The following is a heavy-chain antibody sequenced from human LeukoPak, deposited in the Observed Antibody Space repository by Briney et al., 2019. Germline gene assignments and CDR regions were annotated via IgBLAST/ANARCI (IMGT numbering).Heavy chain of an antibody. CDR3: ARDRGAVAATWFDY. Sequence: GGSLRLSCAASGFTFSGYYMSWVRQAPGKGLEWVSRIGSSSTYTNYADSVKGRFTISRDNAKNSLYLQMDGLRAEDTAVYYCARDRGAVAATWFDYWGQGTLVTVSS. CDR2: IGSSSTYT. CDR1: GFTFSGYY. D-gene: IGHD6-19*01. J-gene: IGHJ4*02. V-gene: IGHV3-11*05.